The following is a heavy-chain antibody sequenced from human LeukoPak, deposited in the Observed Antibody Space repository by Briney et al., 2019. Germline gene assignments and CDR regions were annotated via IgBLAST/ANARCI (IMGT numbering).Heavy chain of an antibody. Sequence: SETLSLTCTVSGGSISSGGYYWSWIRQHPGKGLEWIGYIYYSGSTYYNPSLKSRVTISVDTSKNQFSLKLSSVTAADTAVYYCARQGDYDILTGYPADHFDYWGQGTLVTVSS. D-gene: IGHD3-9*01. CDR2: IYYSGST. J-gene: IGHJ4*02. V-gene: IGHV4-31*03. CDR1: GGSISSGGYY. CDR3: ARQGDYDILTGYPADHFDY.